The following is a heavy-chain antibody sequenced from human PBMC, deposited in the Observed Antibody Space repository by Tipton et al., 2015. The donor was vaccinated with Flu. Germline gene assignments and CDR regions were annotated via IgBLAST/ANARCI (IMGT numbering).Heavy chain of an antibody. CDR1: GGSISSYY. CDR3: ARGLGYNKDPRGIAARPRNPPDY. J-gene: IGHJ4*02. D-gene: IGHD6-6*01. V-gene: IGHV4-59*12. CDR2: IYYSGST. Sequence: TLSLTCTVSGGSISSYYWSWIRQPPGKGLEWIGYIYYSGSTNYNPSLKSRVTISVDTSKNQFSLKLSSVTAADTAVYYCARGLGYNKDPRGIAARPRNPPDYWGQGTLVTVSS.